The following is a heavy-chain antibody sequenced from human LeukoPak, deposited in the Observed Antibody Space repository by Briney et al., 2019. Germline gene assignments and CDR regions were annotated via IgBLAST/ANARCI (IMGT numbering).Heavy chain of an antibody. CDR2: ISSSSSYI. Sequence: GGSLRLSCAASGFTFSSYSMNWVRQAPGKGLEWVSSISSSSSYIYYADSVKGRFTISRDNAKNTLYLQMNSLRAEDTAVYYCARDLTFSGSFGDYWGQGILVTVSS. V-gene: IGHV3-21*01. J-gene: IGHJ4*02. D-gene: IGHD1-26*01. CDR3: ARDLTFSGSFGDY. CDR1: GFTFSSYS.